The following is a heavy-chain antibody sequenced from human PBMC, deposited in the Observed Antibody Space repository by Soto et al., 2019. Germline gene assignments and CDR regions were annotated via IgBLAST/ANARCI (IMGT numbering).Heavy chain of an antibody. CDR3: SRGVHTAMVDA. J-gene: IGHJ5*01. D-gene: IGHD5-18*01. V-gene: IGHV4-34*01. CDR2: INHSGST. CDR1: GGSFSGYY. Sequence: TSETLSLTCAVYGGSFSGYYWSWIRQPPGKGLEWIGEINHSGSTNYNPSLKSRVTISVDTSKNQFSLKLSSVTVAVTAVYYCSRGVHTAMVDAWGQGTLVTVSS.